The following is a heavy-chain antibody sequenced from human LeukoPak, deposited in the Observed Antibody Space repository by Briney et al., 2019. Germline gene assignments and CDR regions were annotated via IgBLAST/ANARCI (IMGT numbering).Heavy chain of an antibody. CDR1: GGSISSSSYY. Sequence: SETLSLTCTVSGGSISSSSYYWGWIRQPPGKGLEWIGSIYYSGSTYYNPSLKSRATISVDTSKNQFSLKLSSVTAADTAVYYCARSSGSTVSCDYWGQGTLVTVSS. V-gene: IGHV4-39*01. D-gene: IGHD1-1*01. CDR2: IYYSGST. CDR3: ARSSGSTVSCDY. J-gene: IGHJ4*02.